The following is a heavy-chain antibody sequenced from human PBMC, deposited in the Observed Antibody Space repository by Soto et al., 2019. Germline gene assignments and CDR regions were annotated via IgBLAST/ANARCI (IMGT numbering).Heavy chain of an antibody. CDR2: ISYDGSNK. CDR3: AKGSGMATSRS. D-gene: IGHD5-12*01. Sequence: QVQLVESGGGVVQPGRSLRLSCAASGFTFSSYGMHWVRQAPGKGLEWVAVISYDGSNKYYADSVKGRFTISRDNSKNTLYLQMNSLRAEDTAVYYCAKGSGMATSRSWGQGTLVTVSS. CDR1: GFTFSSYG. J-gene: IGHJ5*02. V-gene: IGHV3-30*18.